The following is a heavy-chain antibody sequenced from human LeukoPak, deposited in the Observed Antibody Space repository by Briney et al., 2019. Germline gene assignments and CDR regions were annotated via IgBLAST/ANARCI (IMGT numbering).Heavy chain of an antibody. CDR2: IYYSGNT. CDR1: GVSISSSNSY. J-gene: IGHJ4*02. D-gene: IGHD6-13*01. CDR3: ARRYSSSWYSPYYFDY. V-gene: IGHV4-39*01. Sequence: SETLSLTCTVSGVSISSSNSYWGWIRQPPGKGLEWIGSIYYSGNTYYNASLKSQVSISIDTSKNQFSLRLTSVTAADTAVYYCARRYSSSWYSPYYFDYWGQGTLVTVSS.